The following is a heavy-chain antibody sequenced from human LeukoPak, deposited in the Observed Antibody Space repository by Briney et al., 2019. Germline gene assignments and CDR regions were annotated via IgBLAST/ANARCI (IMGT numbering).Heavy chain of an antibody. D-gene: IGHD3-3*01. Sequence: PGGSLRLSCAASGFSFSDYYMNWIRQAPGKGLEWVSYISSSATYTDYAESVKGRFTVSRGNAKNSLYLQMNSLRAEDTAVYYCARSFYDFLNGPYEEAFDMWGQGTMVTVSS. J-gene: IGHJ3*02. V-gene: IGHV3-11*03. CDR3: ARSFYDFLNGPYEEAFDM. CDR2: ISSSATYT. CDR1: GFSFSDYY.